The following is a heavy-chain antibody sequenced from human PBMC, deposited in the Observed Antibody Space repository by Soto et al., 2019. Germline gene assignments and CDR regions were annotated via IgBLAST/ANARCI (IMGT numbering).Heavy chain of an antibody. D-gene: IGHD2-2*01. CDR1: GFTFSSYA. CDR3: AKDLTGGSGGVVPAAVAFDY. J-gene: IGHJ4*02. V-gene: IGHV3-23*01. CDR2: ISGSGGST. Sequence: HPGGSLRLSCAASGFTFSSYAMSWVRQAPGKGLEWVSAISGSGGSTYYADSVKGRFTISRDNSKNTLYLQMNSLRAEDTAVYYCAKDLTGGSGGVVPAAVAFDYWGQGTLVTVSS.